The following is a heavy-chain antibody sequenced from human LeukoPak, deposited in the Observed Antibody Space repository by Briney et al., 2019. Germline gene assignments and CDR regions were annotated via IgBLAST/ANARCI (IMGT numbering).Heavy chain of an antibody. Sequence: ASVKVSCKASGYTFTSYGISWVRQATGQGLEWMGWMNPNSGNTGYAQKFQGRVTMTRNTSISTAYMELSSLRSEDTAVYYCARDVVRGVIIYWGQGTLVTVSS. CDR2: MNPNSGNT. CDR1: GYTFTSYG. V-gene: IGHV1-8*02. D-gene: IGHD3-10*01. CDR3: ARDVVRGVIIY. J-gene: IGHJ4*02.